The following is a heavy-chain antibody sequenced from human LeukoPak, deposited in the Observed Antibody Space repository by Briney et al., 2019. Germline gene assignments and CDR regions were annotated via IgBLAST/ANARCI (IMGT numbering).Heavy chain of an antibody. CDR1: GFTFSSYA. V-gene: IGHV3-30*04. J-gene: IGHJ6*02. D-gene: IGHD3-10*01. CDR3: ARDSTMVRGDPRNGMDV. Sequence: GGSLRLSCAASGFTFSSYAMHWVRQAPGKGLEWVAVISYDGSNKYYADSVKGRFTISRDNSKNTLYLQMNSLRAEDTAVYYCARDSTMVRGDPRNGMDVWGQGTTVTVSS. CDR2: ISYDGSNK.